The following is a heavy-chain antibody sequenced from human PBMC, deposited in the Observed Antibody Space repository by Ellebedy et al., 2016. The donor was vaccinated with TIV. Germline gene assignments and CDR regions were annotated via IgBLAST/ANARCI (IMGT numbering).Heavy chain of an antibody. CDR3: AKRHDDYDNVWGSYRYFDQ. V-gene: IGHV3-33*06. Sequence: PGGSLRLSCVASGFSFTNYGMHWVRQAPGKGLERVAVIWYDGVNIFYADSVKGRFTISRDISKNTLYLQMNSLRPEDTAVYYCAKRHDDYDNVWGSYRYFDQWGQGTLVTVSS. J-gene: IGHJ4*02. CDR2: IWYDGVNI. D-gene: IGHD3-16*02. CDR1: GFSFTNYG.